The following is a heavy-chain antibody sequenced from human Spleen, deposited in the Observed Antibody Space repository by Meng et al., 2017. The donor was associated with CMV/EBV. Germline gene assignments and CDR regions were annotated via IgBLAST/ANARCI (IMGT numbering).Heavy chain of an antibody. D-gene: IGHD6-6*01. CDR3: AKGVAARQGGEYFDY. Sequence: GESLKISCAASGFTFSSYAMHWVRQAPGKGLEWVAVISYDGSNKYYADSVKGRFTISRDNSKNTLYLQMNSLRAEDTAVYYCAKGVAARQGGEYFDYWGQGTLVTVSS. CDR1: GFTFSSYA. V-gene: IGHV3-30-3*01. J-gene: IGHJ4*02. CDR2: ISYDGSNK.